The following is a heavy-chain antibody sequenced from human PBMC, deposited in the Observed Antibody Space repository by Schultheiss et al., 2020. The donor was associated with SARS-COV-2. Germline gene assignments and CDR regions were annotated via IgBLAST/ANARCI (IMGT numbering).Heavy chain of an antibody. CDR2: ISYDGSNK. D-gene: IGHD2-15*01. V-gene: IGHV3-30*04. CDR1: GFTFSSYA. CDR3: ARVGVAFDI. Sequence: GESLKISCAASGFTFSSYAMSWVRQAPGKGLEWVAVISYDGSNKYYADSVKGRFTISRDNSKNTLYLQLNSLRAEDTAVYYCARVGVAFDIWGQGTLVTVSS. J-gene: IGHJ4*02.